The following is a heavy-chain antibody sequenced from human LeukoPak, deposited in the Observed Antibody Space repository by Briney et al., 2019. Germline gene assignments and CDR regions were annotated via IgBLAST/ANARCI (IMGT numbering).Heavy chain of an antibody. Sequence: SETLSLTCTVSGGSISSSSYYWGWIRQPPGKGLEWIGSIYYSGSTYYNPSLKSRVTISVDTSKNQFSLKLSSVTAADTAVYYCARVFGIAGWFDPWGQGTLVTVSS. CDR3: ARVFGIAGWFDP. CDR1: GGSISSSSYY. D-gene: IGHD6-13*01. J-gene: IGHJ5*02. V-gene: IGHV4-39*07. CDR2: IYYSGST.